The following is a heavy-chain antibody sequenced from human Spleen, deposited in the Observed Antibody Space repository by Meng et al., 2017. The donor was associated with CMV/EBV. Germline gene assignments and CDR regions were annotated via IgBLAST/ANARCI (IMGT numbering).Heavy chain of an antibody. V-gene: IGHV4-34*01. CDR2: INHSGST. Sequence: SETLSLTCAVYGGSFSGYYWSWIRQPPGKGLEWIGEINHSGSTNYNPSLKSRVTISVDTSKNQFSLKLSSVTAADTAVYYCARKGYSNGMDVWGQGTTVTVSS. CDR1: GGSFSGYY. D-gene: IGHD4-11*01. CDR3: ARKGYSNGMDV. J-gene: IGHJ6*02.